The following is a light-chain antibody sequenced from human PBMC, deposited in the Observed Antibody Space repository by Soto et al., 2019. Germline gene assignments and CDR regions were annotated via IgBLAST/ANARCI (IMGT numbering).Light chain of an antibody. CDR3: QQYGSSGT. CDR2: GAS. J-gene: IGKJ1*01. V-gene: IGKV3-20*01. CDR1: QSVGSS. Sequence: EIVLTQSPGTLSLSPGERATLSCRASQSVGSSLSWYQQKPGQAPRLLFYGASNRATAIPDRFSGSGSGTDFTLTISRLEPEDFAVYYCQQYGSSGTFGQGTKVDIK.